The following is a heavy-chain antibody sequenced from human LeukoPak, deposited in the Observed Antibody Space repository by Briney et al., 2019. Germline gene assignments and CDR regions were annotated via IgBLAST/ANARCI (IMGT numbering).Heavy chain of an antibody. D-gene: IGHD6-13*01. CDR3: APGGYSSSLPPGWLADK. CDR2: FDPEDGET. Sequence: ASVKVSCKVSGYTLTELSMHWVRQAPGKGLERMGGFDPEDGETIYAQKFQGRVTMTEDTSTDTAYMELSSLRSDDTAVYYCAPGGYSSSLPPGWLADKWGQGTLVTVSS. CDR1: GYTLTELS. J-gene: IGHJ4*02. V-gene: IGHV1-24*01.